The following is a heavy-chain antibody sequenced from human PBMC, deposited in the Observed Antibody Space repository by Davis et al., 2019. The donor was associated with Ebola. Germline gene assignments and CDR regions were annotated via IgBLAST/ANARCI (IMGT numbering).Heavy chain of an antibody. CDR3: ARESTSPFGPLYGMDV. Sequence: PSETLSLTCAVSGGSISSYYWSWIRQPPGKGLEWIEYIYYSGSTNYNPSLKSRVTISVDTSKNQFSLKLSSVTAADTAVYYCARESTSPFGPLYGMDVWGQGTTVTVSS. V-gene: IGHV4-59*12. CDR1: GGSISSYY. J-gene: IGHJ6*02. CDR2: IYYSGST. D-gene: IGHD2-2*01.